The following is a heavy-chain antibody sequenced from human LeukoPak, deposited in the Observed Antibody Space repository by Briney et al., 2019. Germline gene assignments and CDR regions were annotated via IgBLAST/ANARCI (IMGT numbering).Heavy chain of an antibody. Sequence: SETLSLTCTVSGGSISSSSYYWGWLRQPPGMGLEWNGSIYYSGSTYYNPSLKSRVTISVDTSKNQLSLKLSSVTAADTAVYYCARGGYGGRYWFDPWGQGTLVTVSS. J-gene: IGHJ5*02. CDR2: IYYSGST. V-gene: IGHV4-39*01. CDR1: GGSISSSSYY. CDR3: ARGGYGGRYWFDP. D-gene: IGHD4-23*01.